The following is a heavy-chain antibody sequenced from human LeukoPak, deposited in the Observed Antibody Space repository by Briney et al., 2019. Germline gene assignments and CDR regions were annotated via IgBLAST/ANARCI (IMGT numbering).Heavy chain of an antibody. D-gene: IGHD6-13*01. V-gene: IGHV1-18*01. CDR3: ARGRSAADDFDY. CDR2: ISTYNGNT. CDR1: GYIFTSYG. J-gene: IGHJ4*02. Sequence: ASVKVSCKASGYIFTSYGISWVRQAPGQGLEWMGWISTYNGNTKYAQKAQGRVTLTTDTSTSTAYMELRSLRGDDTAIYYCARGRSAADDFDYWGQGTLVTVSS.